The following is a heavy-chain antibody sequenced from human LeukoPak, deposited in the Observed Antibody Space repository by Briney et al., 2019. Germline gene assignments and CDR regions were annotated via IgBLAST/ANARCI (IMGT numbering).Heavy chain of an antibody. J-gene: IGHJ5*02. CDR3: ARLHYNWFDP. CDR1: GDSISSYY. D-gene: IGHD3-10*01. Sequence: SETLSLTCTVSGDSISSYYWSWIRQPPGKGLDWIGYIYYGGSTNYNPSLKSRVTISVDTSKNQFSLRLSSVTAADTAVYFCARLHYNWFDPWGQGTLVTVS. CDR2: IYYGGST. V-gene: IGHV4-59*08.